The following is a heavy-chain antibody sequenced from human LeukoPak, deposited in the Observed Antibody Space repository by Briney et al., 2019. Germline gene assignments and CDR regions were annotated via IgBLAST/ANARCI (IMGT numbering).Heavy chain of an antibody. CDR3: ARAGGSRRVAFGY. Sequence: SETLSLTCTVSGGSISSSSYYWGWIRQPPGKGLEWIGSIYYSGSAYYNPSLKSRVTISVDTSKNQFSLKLSSVTAADTAVYYCARAGGSRRVAFGYWGQGTLVTVSS. CDR1: GGSISSSSYY. D-gene: IGHD1-26*01. V-gene: IGHV4-39*07. CDR2: IYYSGSA. J-gene: IGHJ4*02.